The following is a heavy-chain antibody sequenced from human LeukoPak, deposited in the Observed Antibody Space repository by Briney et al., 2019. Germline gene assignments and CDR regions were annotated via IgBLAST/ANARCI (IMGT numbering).Heavy chain of an antibody. Sequence: GGSLRLSCAASGFTFSGYWMHWVRQAPGKGLVWVSRINTDGSSTTYADSVKGRFTISRDNAKNTLYLQMNSLRAEDTAVYYCARGSMILQRRDVFDIWGQGTMVTVSS. D-gene: IGHD3-22*01. CDR3: ARGSMILQRRDVFDI. J-gene: IGHJ3*02. CDR1: GFTFSGYW. V-gene: IGHV3-74*01. CDR2: INTDGSST.